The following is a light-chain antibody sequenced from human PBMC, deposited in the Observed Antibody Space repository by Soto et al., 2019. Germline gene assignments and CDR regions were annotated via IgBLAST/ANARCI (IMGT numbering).Light chain of an antibody. Sequence: QSALTQPASVSGSPGQSITISCTGTSSDVGGYHYVSWYQQHPGKGPKLLIYEVNNRPSGVSNRFSGSKSGNTASLTISGLQAEDEADYYCNSYTSSSTRVFGGGTKLTVL. CDR3: NSYTSSSTRV. CDR1: SSDVGGYHY. CDR2: EVN. J-gene: IGLJ2*01. V-gene: IGLV2-14*01.